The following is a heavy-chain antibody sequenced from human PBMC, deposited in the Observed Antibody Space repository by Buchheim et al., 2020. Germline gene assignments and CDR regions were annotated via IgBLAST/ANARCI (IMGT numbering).Heavy chain of an antibody. J-gene: IGHJ6*02. CDR3: VIRGILEWLLPYYYYGMDV. Sequence: QVQLVQSGAEVKKPGSSVKVSCKASGGTFSSYAISWVRQAPGQGLEWMGRIIPILGIANYAQKFQGRVTITADKSTSTAYMELSSLRSEDTAVYYCVIRGILEWLLPYYYYGMDVWGQGTT. D-gene: IGHD3-3*01. CDR1: GGTFSSYA. V-gene: IGHV1-69*04. CDR2: IIPILGIA.